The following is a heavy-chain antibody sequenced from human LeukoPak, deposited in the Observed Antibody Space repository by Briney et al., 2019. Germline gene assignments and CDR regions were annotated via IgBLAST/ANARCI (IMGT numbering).Heavy chain of an antibody. CDR1: GYTFTSYY. CDR2: INPSGGST. J-gene: IGHJ4*02. CDR3: ARVRGYCSGGSCYYDY. V-gene: IGHV1-46*01. D-gene: IGHD2-15*01. Sequence: GASVKVSCKASGYTFTSYYMHWVRQAPGQGLEWMGIINPSGGSTSYAQKFQGRVTMTRDTSTSTVYMELSSLRSEDTAVYYCARVRGYCSGGSCYYDYWGQGTLVTVSS.